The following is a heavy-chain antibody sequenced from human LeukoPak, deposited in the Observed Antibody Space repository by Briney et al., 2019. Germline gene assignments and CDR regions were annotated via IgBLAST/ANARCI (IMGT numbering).Heavy chain of an antibody. CDR1: GFTFSSHT. Sequence: GGSLRLSCAASGFTFSSHTMNWVRQAPGKGLEWVSSISSSSSYIYYADSVKGRFTISRDNAKNSLYLRMNSLRAEDTAVYYCARNYDFWGGYFNSVDSWGQGTLVTVSS. J-gene: IGHJ5*01. CDR3: ARNYDFWGGYFNSVDS. D-gene: IGHD3-3*01. CDR2: ISSSSSYI. V-gene: IGHV3-21*01.